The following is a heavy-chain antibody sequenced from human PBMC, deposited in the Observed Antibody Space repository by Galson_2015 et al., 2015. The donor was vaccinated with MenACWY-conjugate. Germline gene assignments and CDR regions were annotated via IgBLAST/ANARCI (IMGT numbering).Heavy chain of an antibody. Sequence: ETLSLTCTVSGGSISSYYWSWIRQPPGKGLEWIGYIYYSGSTNYNPSLKSRVTILVDTSKNQFSLKLTSVTAADTAVYYCAREIVGATNGFDYWGQGTLVTVSS. CDR1: GGSISSYY. CDR2: IYYSGST. D-gene: IGHD1-26*01. V-gene: IGHV4-59*01. CDR3: AREIVGATNGFDY. J-gene: IGHJ4*02.